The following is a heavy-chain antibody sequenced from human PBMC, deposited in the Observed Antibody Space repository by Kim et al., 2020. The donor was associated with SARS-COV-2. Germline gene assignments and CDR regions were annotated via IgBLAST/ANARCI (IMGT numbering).Heavy chain of an antibody. Sequence: TYDEPYLKSRVTISVDTYKNQFSRPLSSVTAADTAVYFCARGYGIFYGMDVWGQGTTVTVSS. CDR2: T. CDR3: ARGYGIFYGMDV. D-gene: IGHD6-13*01. V-gene: IGHV4-30-4*05. J-gene: IGHJ6*02.